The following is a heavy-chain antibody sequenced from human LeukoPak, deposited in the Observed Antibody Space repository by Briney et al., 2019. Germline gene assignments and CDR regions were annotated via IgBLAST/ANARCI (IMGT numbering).Heavy chain of an antibody. CDR2: IIPIFGTA. V-gene: IGHV1-69*06. CDR1: GYTFTSYG. CDR3: ARTASQQWLVRGPFDY. Sequence: SVKVSCKASGYTFTSYGISWVRQAPGQGLEWMGGIIPIFGTANYAQKFQGRVTITADKSTSTAYMELSSLRSEDTAVYYCARTASQQWLVRGPFDYWGQGTLVTVSS. D-gene: IGHD6-19*01. J-gene: IGHJ4*02.